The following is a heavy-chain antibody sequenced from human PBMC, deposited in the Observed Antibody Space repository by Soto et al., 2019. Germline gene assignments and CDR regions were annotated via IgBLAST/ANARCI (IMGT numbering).Heavy chain of an antibody. V-gene: IGHV4-31*03. CDR2: IYYSGST. Sequence: QVQLQESGPGLVKPSQTLSLTCTVSGGSISSGGYYWSWIRQHPGKGLEWIGYIYYSGSTYYNPSPKSRVTISVDTSKNQFSLKLSSVTAADTAVYYGARELSLIVYANIHYFDYWGQGTLVTVSS. CDR1: GGSISSGGYY. CDR3: ARELSLIVYANIHYFDY. J-gene: IGHJ4*02. D-gene: IGHD2-8*01.